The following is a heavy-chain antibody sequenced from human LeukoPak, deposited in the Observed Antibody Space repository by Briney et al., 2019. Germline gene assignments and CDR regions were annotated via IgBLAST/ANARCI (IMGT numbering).Heavy chain of an antibody. D-gene: IGHD5-18*01. CDR3: ARGELQLDY. CDR1: GFTFSSYE. V-gene: IGHV3-48*03. CDR2: ISSFSSTI. Sequence: PGGSLRLSCAASGFTFSSYEMNWVRQAPGKGLEWVSYISSFSSTIYYADSVMGRFTTSRDNSKNTLYLQMNSLRAEDTAVYYCARGELQLDYWGQGTLVTVSS. J-gene: IGHJ4*02.